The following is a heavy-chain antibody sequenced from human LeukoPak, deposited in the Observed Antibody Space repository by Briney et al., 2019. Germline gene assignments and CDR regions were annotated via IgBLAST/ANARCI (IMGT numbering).Heavy chain of an antibody. J-gene: IGHJ4*02. CDR1: GYTFTSYG. CDR3: ARDQVVLAAALLNFDY. Sequence: ASVKVSCKASGYTFTSYGISWVRQAPGQGLAWMGWISAYNGNTNYAQKLQGRVTMTTDTSTSTAYMELRSLRSDDTAMYYCARDQVVLAAALLNFDYWGQGTLVTVSS. D-gene: IGHD6-13*01. V-gene: IGHV1-18*01. CDR2: ISAYNGNT.